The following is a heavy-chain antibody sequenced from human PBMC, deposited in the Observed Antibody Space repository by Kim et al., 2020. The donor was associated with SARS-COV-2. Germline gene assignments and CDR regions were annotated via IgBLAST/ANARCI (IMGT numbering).Heavy chain of an antibody. Sequence: SETLSLTCTVSGGSVSSGSYYWSWIRQPPGKGLEWIGYIYYSGSTNYNPSLKSRVTISVDTSKNQFSLKLSSVTAADTAVYYCARDATGGYCSGGSCYNYYYGMDVWGQGTTVTVSS. CDR3: ARDATGGYCSGGSCYNYYYGMDV. V-gene: IGHV4-61*01. CDR2: IYYSGST. J-gene: IGHJ6*02. D-gene: IGHD2-15*01. CDR1: GGSVSSGSYY.